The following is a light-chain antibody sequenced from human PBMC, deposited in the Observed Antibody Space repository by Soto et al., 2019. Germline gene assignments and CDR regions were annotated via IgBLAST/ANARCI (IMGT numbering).Light chain of an antibody. CDR1: ALPKEY. CDR3: LSTDSSGIHTWGL. CDR2: EGT. V-gene: IGLV3-10*01. J-gene: IGLJ3*02. Sequence: SYELTQPPPVSVSPGQTARITCSGDALPKEYAHWYLQRSGQAPVLVIYEGTKRPSGIPERFFGSSSGTIATLTLSGAQVEDGADYYCLSTDSSGIHTWGLFGGGTKLTVL.